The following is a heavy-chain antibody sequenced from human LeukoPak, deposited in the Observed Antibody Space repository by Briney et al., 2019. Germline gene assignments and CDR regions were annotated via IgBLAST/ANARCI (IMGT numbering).Heavy chain of an antibody. CDR3: ARGRYFALDV. D-gene: IGHD2/OR15-2a*01. CDR1: GYTFSGHW. V-gene: IGHV3-74*03. Sequence: GGSLRLSCAASGYTFSGHWIHWVRQAPGKGLEWVSRINSDATGTMDADSVKGRFTTSRDNAKNTAYLQMNSLRAEDTAVYYCARGRYFALDVWGQETTVTVSS. J-gene: IGHJ6*02. CDR2: INSDATGT.